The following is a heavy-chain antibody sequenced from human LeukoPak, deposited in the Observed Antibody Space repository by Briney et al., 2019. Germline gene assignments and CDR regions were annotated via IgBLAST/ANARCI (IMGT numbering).Heavy chain of an antibody. CDR1: GFTFDGYA. Sequence: PGGSLRLSCAASGFTFDGYAMHWVRQAPGKGLEWVSGISWNSGSIVYADSVKGRFTISRDNAKNSLYMKMNSLRAEDTALYYCAKDMGNYYDSSGYAFDYWGQGTLVTVSS. CDR2: ISWNSGSI. CDR3: AKDMGNYYDSSGYAFDY. D-gene: IGHD3-22*01. J-gene: IGHJ4*02. V-gene: IGHV3-9*01.